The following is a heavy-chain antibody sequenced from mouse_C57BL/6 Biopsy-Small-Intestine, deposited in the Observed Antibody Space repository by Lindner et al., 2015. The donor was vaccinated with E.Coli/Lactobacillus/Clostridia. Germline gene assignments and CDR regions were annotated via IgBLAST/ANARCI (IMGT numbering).Heavy chain of an antibody. CDR2: INPNSGDT. Sequence: SVKVSCKASGYTFTGYHIHWVRQAPGQGLEWMGRINPNSGDTDYAQRFQGRVTMTRDTSITTAYMELSRLRSDDTAVHYCARDLRGLWSLDYWGQGTLVTVSS. CDR3: ARDLRGLWSLDY. CDR1: GYTFTGYH. D-gene: IGHD1-1*02. V-gene: IGHV1-72*04. J-gene: IGHJ4*01.